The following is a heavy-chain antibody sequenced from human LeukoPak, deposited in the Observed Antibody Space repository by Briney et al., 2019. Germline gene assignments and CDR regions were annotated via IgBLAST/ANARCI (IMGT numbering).Heavy chain of an antibody. J-gene: IGHJ6*04. D-gene: IGHD6-13*01. Sequence: GGSLRLSCAASGFTFSSYGVHWVRRAPGKGLEGVAFIRYDGSNKYYADSVKGRFTISRDNSKNTLYLQMNSLRAEDTAVYYCAKVGIAAAGMIGVVPDVWGKGTTVTVSS. CDR2: IRYDGSNK. CDR3: AKVGIAAAGMIGVVPDV. CDR1: GFTFSSYG. V-gene: IGHV3-30*02.